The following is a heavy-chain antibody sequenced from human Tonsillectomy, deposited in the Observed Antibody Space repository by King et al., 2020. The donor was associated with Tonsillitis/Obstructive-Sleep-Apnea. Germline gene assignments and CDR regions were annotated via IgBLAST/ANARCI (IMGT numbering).Heavy chain of an antibody. CDR1: GFTFSNYW. D-gene: IGHD2-2*02. CDR3: WQSCSSTSCYNDY. V-gene: IGHV3-7*01. Sequence: VQLVESGGGLVQPGGSLRLSCAASGFTFSNYWMSWVRQTPGEGLEWVANIKQDGSQKYYVDSVKGRFTISRDNAKNTLYLQMNSLRAEDTAVYYCWQSCSSTSCYNDYWGQGTLVTVSS. J-gene: IGHJ4*02. CDR2: IKQDGSQK.